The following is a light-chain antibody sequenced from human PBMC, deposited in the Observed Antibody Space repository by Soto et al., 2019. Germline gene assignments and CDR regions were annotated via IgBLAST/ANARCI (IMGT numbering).Light chain of an antibody. J-gene: IGKJ4*01. CDR3: QQYGSSPPLT. CDR1: QSISSSF. V-gene: IGKV3-20*01. Sequence: EFVLTQSPGKLSLSPGERATLSCRASQSISSSFLAWYQQKPGQAPMLLIYGASSRGTGIPDSFSGSGSGTDVTLTISRLEPEDFAVYYCQQYGSSPPLTFGGGTKVEIK. CDR2: GAS.